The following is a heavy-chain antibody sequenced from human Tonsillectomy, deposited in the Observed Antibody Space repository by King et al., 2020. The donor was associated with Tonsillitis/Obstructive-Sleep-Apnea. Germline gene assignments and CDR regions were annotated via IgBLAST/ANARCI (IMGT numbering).Heavy chain of an antibody. CDR1: GYTFTNFV. V-gene: IGHV7-4-1*02. D-gene: IGHD6-19*01. Sequence: QLVQSGSELKKPGASVKVSCKASGYTFTNFVINWVRQAPGQGLEWMGWINPNTGNPKYAQGFTGRFVFSLDTSVSTAYLQISSLKSEDTAVYYCARAHFGYYTSGWYPNTWFDPWGQGTLVTVSS. J-gene: IGHJ5*02. CDR3: ARAHFGYYTSGWYPNTWFDP. CDR2: INPNTGNP.